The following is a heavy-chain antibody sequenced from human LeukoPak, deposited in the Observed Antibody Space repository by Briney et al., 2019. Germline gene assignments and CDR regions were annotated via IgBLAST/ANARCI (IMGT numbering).Heavy chain of an antibody. CDR3: ARRGYDILTGYYNGNWFDP. D-gene: IGHD3-9*01. CDR1: GYTFTGYY. Sequence: ASVKVSCKASGYTFTGYYMLWVRQAPGQGLEWMGWINPNSGGTNYAQKFQGRVTMTRDTSISTAYMELSRLRSDDTAVYYCARRGYDILTGYYNGNWFDPWGQGTLVTVSS. CDR2: INPNSGGT. J-gene: IGHJ5*02. V-gene: IGHV1-2*02.